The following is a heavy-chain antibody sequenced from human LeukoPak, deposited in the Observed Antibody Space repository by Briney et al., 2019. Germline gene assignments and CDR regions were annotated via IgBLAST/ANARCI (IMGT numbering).Heavy chain of an antibody. Sequence: GGSLRLSCAASGLTFSSYAMSWVRQAPGKGLEWVSAISDSGGSTYYADSVKGRFTISRDNSKSTLYLQMNSLRAEDTAVYYCAKGFGAVDSAIDYWGQGTLVTVSS. D-gene: IGHD3-10*01. J-gene: IGHJ4*02. CDR3: AKGFGAVDSAIDY. CDR1: GLTFSSYA. CDR2: ISDSGGST. V-gene: IGHV3-23*01.